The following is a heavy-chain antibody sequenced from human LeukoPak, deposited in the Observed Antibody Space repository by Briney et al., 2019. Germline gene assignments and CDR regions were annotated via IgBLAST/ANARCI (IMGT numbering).Heavy chain of an antibody. Sequence: GGSLRLSCAASGFTFSSSWMHWVRQAPEKGLVWVSRINSDGSSTYYADSVKGRFTISRDNSKNTLYLQMNSLRAEDTAVYYCARGLDYGDYFDYWGQGTLVTVSS. V-gene: IGHV3-74*01. D-gene: IGHD4-17*01. CDR3: ARGLDYGDYFDY. J-gene: IGHJ4*02. CDR2: INSDGSST. CDR1: GFTFSSSW.